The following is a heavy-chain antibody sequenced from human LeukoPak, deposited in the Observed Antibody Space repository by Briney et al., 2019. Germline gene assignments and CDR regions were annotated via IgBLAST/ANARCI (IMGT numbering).Heavy chain of an antibody. CDR1: GYTFTSYY. J-gene: IGHJ5*02. V-gene: IGHV1-46*01. CDR3: ARAPSQPYWFDP. Sequence: ASVKVSCKASGYTFTSYYMHWVRQAPGQGLERMGIINPSGGSTSYAQKFQGRVTMTRDTSTSTVYMELSSLRSEDTAVYYCARAPSQPYWFDPWGQGTLVTVSS. CDR2: INPSGGST.